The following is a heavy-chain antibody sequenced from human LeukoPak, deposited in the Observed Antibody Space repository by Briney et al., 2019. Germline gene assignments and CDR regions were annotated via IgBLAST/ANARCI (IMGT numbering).Heavy chain of an antibody. CDR3: ARLVNQGMRYCSSTSCYEGYYYYYMDV. Sequence: SETLSLTCTVSGGSISSSSYYWGWIRQPPGKGLEWIGSIYYSGSTYYNPSLKSRVTISVDTSKNQFSLKLSSVTAADTAVYYCARLVNQGMRYCSSTSCYEGYYYYYMDVWGKGTTVTISS. D-gene: IGHD2-2*01. CDR1: GGSISSSSYY. CDR2: IYYSGST. V-gene: IGHV4-39*01. J-gene: IGHJ6*03.